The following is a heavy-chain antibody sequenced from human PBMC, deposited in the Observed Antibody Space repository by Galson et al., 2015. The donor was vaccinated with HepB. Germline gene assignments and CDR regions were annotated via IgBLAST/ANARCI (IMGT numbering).Heavy chain of an antibody. V-gene: IGHV3-21*01. CDR2: ISSSSSYI. CDR3: ARDRGRREGMTTVMHFDY. Sequence: SLRLSCAASGFTFSSYSMNWVRQAPGKGLEWVSSISSSSSYIYYADSVKGRFTISRDNAKNSLYLQMNSLRAEDTAVYYCARDRGRREGMTTVMHFDYWGQGTLVTVSS. J-gene: IGHJ4*02. D-gene: IGHD4-11*01. CDR1: GFTFSSYS.